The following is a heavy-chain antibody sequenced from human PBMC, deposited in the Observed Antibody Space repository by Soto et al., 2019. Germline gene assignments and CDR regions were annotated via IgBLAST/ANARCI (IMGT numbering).Heavy chain of an antibody. CDR3: ARLGGYYQAFDS. CDR2: IYYTGTT. D-gene: IGHD3-22*01. J-gene: IGHJ4*02. CDR1: GGPIRDFY. V-gene: IGHV4-59*08. Sequence: SQTLPLTWTVSGGPIRDFYWGWIRQSPGKGLDWIGYIYYTGTTKYNPSLKSRVTISVDSSKNQFSLKLDSVTAADTAVYYCARLGGYYQAFDSWGQGTLVTVSS.